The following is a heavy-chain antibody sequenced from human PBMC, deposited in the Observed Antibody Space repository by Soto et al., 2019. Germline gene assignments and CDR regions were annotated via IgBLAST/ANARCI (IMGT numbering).Heavy chain of an antibody. Sequence: SETLSLTCAVYGGSFSGYYWSWIRQPPGKGLEWIGEINHSGSTNYNPSLKSRVTISVDTSKNQFSLKLSSVTAADTAVYYCARGLRTGTSHYYYYGMDVWGQGTTVTVSS. CDR3: ARGLRTGTSHYYYYGMDV. J-gene: IGHJ6*02. CDR1: GGSFSGYY. D-gene: IGHD1-1*01. V-gene: IGHV4-34*01. CDR2: INHSGST.